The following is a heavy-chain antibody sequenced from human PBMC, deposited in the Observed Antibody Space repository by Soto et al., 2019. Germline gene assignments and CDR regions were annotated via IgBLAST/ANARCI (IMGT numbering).Heavy chain of an antibody. CDR2: IYYSGST. Sequence: QVQLQESGPGLVKPSETLSLTCTVSGGSISSYYWSWIRQPPGKGLEWIGYIYYSGSTNYNPSLKSRVTISVDTSKNRFSLKLSSVTAADTAVYYCARDIAASAYYDYWGQGTLVTVSS. V-gene: IGHV4-59*01. CDR1: GGSISSYY. D-gene: IGHD6-6*01. J-gene: IGHJ4*02. CDR3: ARDIAASAYYDY.